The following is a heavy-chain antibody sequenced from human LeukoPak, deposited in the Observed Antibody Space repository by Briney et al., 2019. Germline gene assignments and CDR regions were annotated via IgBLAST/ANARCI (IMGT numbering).Heavy chain of an antibody. V-gene: IGHV4-38-2*02. CDR1: GYSISSGYY. Sequence: PSETLSLTCTVSGYSISSGYYWGWIRQPPGKGLEWIGSIYQSGSTYYNPSLKSRVTISVDTSKNQFSLKLTSVTAADTAVYYCARDTAAAGPNWFDPWGQGTLVTVSS. J-gene: IGHJ5*02. CDR2: IYQSGST. CDR3: ARDTAAAGPNWFDP. D-gene: IGHD6-13*01.